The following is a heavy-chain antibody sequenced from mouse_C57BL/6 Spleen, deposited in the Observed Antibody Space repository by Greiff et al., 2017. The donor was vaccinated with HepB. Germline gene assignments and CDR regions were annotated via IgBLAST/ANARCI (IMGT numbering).Heavy chain of an antibody. V-gene: IGHV1-26*01. CDR1: GYTFTDYY. CDR2: INPNNGGT. CDR3: ARGRKLRLRGAMDY. Sequence: EVQLQQSGPELVKPGASVKISCKASGYTFTDYYMNWVKQSHGKSLEWIGDINPNNGGTSYNQKFKGKATLTVDKSSSTAYLELRSLTSEDSAVYYWARGRKLRLRGAMDYWGQGTSVTVSS. D-gene: IGHD3-2*02. J-gene: IGHJ4*01.